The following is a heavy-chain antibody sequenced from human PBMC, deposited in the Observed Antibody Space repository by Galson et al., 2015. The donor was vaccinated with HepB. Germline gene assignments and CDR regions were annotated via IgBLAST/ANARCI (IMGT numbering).Heavy chain of an antibody. CDR3: ARALPLVGALDY. V-gene: IGHV1-46*01. CDR2: INPSGGST. D-gene: IGHD1-26*01. CDR1: GSTFTSYY. J-gene: IGHJ4*02. Sequence: SVKVSCKASGSTFTSYYMHWVRQAPGQGLEWMGIINPSGGSTSYAQKFQGRVTMTRDTSTSTVYMELSSLRSEDTAVYYCARALPLVGALDYWGQGTLVTVSS.